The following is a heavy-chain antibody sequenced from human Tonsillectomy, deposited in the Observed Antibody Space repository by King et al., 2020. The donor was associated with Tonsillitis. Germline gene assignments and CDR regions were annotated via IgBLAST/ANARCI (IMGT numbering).Heavy chain of an antibody. V-gene: IGHV4-39*01. CDR1: GGSISSSRCY. D-gene: IGHD6-19*01. CDR2: IYYSGST. Sequence: PLQESGPGLVKPSETLSLTCTVSGGSISSSRCYWGWIRQPPGKGLEWIGSIYYSGSTYYNPSLKSRVTISVDSSKNQFSLKLRSVTAADTAGYYCARLSSSGWYNAFDIWGQGTMVTVSS. J-gene: IGHJ3*02. CDR3: ARLSSSGWYNAFDI.